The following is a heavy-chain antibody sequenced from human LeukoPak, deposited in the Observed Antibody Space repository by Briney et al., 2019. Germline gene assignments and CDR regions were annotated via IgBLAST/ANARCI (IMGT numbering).Heavy chain of an antibody. CDR2: IYTSGST. CDR3: ARDAYETNYYGSGSFVDY. Sequence: PSETLSLTCTVSGGSISNYYWSWIRQPAGKGLEWIGRIYTSGSTNYNPSLKSRVTMSVDTSKNQFSLKLSSVTAADTAVYYCARDAYETNYYGSGSFVDYWGQGTLGTVSS. J-gene: IGHJ4*02. CDR1: GGSISNYY. V-gene: IGHV4-4*07. D-gene: IGHD3-10*01.